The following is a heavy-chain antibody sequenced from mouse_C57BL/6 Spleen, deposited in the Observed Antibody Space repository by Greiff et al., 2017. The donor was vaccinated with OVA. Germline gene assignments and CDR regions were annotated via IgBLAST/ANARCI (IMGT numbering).Heavy chain of an antibody. Sequence: QVQLQQPGAELVRPGSSVKLSCKASGYTFTSYWMDWVKQRPGQGLEWIGNIYPSDSETHSNQKFKDKATLTVDKSSSTAYMQLSSLTSKDSAVDDCARREVYSNYEGYYFDYWGQGTTLTVSS. CDR2: IYPSDSET. J-gene: IGHJ2*01. V-gene: IGHV1-61*01. CDR3: ARREVYSNYEGYYFDY. D-gene: IGHD2-5*01. CDR1: GYTFTSYW.